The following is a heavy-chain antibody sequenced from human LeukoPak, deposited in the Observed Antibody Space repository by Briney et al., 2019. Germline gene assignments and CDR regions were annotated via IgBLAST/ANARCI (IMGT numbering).Heavy chain of an antibody. CDR1: GFTFSSYG. V-gene: IGHV3-30*02. CDR2: IRYDGSNK. J-gene: IGHJ4*02. Sequence: GGSLRLSCAASGFTFSSYGMHWVRQAPGKGLEGVAFIRYDGSNKYYADSVKGRFTISRDNSKNTLYLQMNSLRAEDTAVYYCAKDLLQGHGGFDYWGQGTLVTVSS. CDR3: AKDLLQGHGGFDY.